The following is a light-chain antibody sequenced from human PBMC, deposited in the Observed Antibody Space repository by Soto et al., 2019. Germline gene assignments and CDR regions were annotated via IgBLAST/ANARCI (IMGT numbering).Light chain of an antibody. CDR1: SSDVGGYNY. Sequence: QSVLTQDASVSGSPGQSITISCTGASSDVGGYNYVSWYQQFPGKVPKLLIYNVSNRPSGVSNRFSGSKSGNTASLTISGLQAEDEADYFCTSSTSGSLYVFGTGTKVTVL. CDR2: NVS. V-gene: IGLV2-14*01. CDR3: TSSTSGSLYV. J-gene: IGLJ1*01.